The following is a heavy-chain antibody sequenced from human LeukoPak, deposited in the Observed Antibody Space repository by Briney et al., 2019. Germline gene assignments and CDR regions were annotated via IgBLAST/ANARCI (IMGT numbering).Heavy chain of an antibody. CDR1: GFTVSSNS. CDR2: IGHSGHTT. J-gene: IGHJ4*02. D-gene: IGHD1-14*01. V-gene: IGHV3-23*01. Sequence: SGGSLRLSCTVSGFTVSSNSMSWVRQAPGKGLEWVSAIGHSGHTTYYADSVKGRFTISRDNSKNTLYLQMNSLRAEDTAVYYCAKPAKTDYADYWGQGTLVTVSS. CDR3: AKPAKTDYADY.